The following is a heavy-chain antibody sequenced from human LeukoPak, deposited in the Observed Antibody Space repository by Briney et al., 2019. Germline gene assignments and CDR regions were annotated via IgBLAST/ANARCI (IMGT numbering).Heavy chain of an antibody. D-gene: IGHD6-13*01. CDR1: GPSISSYY. V-gene: IGHV4-4*07. CDR2: FYTSGRT. CDR3: ARGRIAAGATGDFDY. Sequence: SETLSLTCTVSGPSISSYYWSWIRQPAGKGLEWVGRFYTSGRTNYNPSLKSRVTMSVDTSKNHFSLKLSSVTAADTAVYYCARGRIAAGATGDFDYWGQGTLVTVS. J-gene: IGHJ4*02.